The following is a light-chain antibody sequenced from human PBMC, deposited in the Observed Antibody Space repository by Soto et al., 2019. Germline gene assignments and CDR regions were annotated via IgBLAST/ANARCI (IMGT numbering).Light chain of an antibody. J-gene: IGLJ1*01. Sequence: QSVLTQPASVSGSPGQSITISCSGTSGSVGTFNFVSWYQQHPGKAPRLMIYAVTDRPSGVSSRFSGSKSGNTAYLTISGLQAEDEADYYCSSHITTSSRLFGTGTKLTVL. CDR2: AVT. CDR1: SGSVGTFNF. CDR3: SSHITTSSRL. V-gene: IGLV2-14*01.